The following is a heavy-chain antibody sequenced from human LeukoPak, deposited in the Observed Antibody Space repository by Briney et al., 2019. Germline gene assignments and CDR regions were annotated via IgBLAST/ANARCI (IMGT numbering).Heavy chain of an antibody. J-gene: IGHJ4*02. CDR3: ARDWGDILKSFDY. V-gene: IGHV3-30*05. CDR1: GFTFSSYS. CDR2: ISYDGSNK. D-gene: IGHD3-9*01. Sequence: GGSLRLSCAASGFTFSSYSMNWVRQAPGKGLEWVAVISYDGSNKYYADSVKGRFTISRDNSKNTLYLQMNSLRAEDTAVYYCARDWGDILKSFDYWGQGTLVTVSS.